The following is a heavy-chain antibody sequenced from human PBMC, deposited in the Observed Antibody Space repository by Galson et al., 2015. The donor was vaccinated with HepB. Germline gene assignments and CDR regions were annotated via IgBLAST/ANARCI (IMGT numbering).Heavy chain of an antibody. Sequence: SVKVSCKVSGYTLTELSMHWVRQALGKGLEWMGGFDPEDGETIYAQKFQGRVTMTEDTSTDTAYMELSSLRSEDTAVYYCATRGSYHLDEWELQVPFDYWGQGTLVTVSS. CDR2: FDPEDGET. D-gene: IGHD1-26*01. CDR3: ATRGSYHLDEWELQVPFDY. J-gene: IGHJ4*02. CDR1: GYTLTELS. V-gene: IGHV1-24*01.